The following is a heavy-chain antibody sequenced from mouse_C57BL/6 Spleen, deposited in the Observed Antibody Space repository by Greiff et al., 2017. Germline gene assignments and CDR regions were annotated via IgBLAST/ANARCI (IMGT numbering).Heavy chain of an antibody. D-gene: IGHD1-1*01. CDR2: IYPGDGDT. CDR3: ARFYGSFYYFDY. V-gene: IGHV1-82*01. J-gene: IGHJ2*01. Sequence: VQLQQSVPALFPPFSSFNISCKASGYAFSSSWMNWVKQRPGKGLEWIGRIYPGDGDTNYNGKFKGKATLTADKSSSTAYMQLSSLTSEDSAVYFCARFYGSFYYFDYWGQGTTLTVSS. CDR1: GYAFSSSW.